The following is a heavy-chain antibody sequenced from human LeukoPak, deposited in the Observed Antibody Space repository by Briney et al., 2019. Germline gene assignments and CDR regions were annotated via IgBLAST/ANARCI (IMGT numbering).Heavy chain of an antibody. J-gene: IGHJ2*01. CDR1: GGSISSYY. Sequence: SETLSLTCTVSGGSISSYYWSWIRQPPGKGLEWIGYIYYSGSTNYNPSLKSRVTISVDTSKNQFSLKLSSVTAADTAVFYCARHGWHSWYFDLWGRGTLVTVSS. D-gene: IGHD6-19*01. V-gene: IGHV4-59*12. CDR3: ARHGWHSWYFDL. CDR2: IYYSGST.